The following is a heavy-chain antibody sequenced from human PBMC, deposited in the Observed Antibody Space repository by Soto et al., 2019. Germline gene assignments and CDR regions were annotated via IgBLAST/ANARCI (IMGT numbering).Heavy chain of an antibody. D-gene: IGHD2-2*01. CDR3: ARAWFVVVPAANAHDAFDI. CDR1: GGSFSGYY. CDR2: INHSGST. V-gene: IGHV4-34*01. J-gene: IGHJ3*02. Sequence: PSETLSLTCAVYGGSFSGYYWSWIRQPPGKGLEWIGEINHSGSTNYNPSLKSRVTISVDTSKNQFSLKLSSVTAADTAVYYFARAWFVVVPAANAHDAFDIWGQGTMVTVSS.